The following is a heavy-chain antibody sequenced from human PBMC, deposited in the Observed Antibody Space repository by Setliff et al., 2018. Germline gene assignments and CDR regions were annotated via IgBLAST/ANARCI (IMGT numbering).Heavy chain of an antibody. CDR2: IWHDGGEK. D-gene: IGHD6-19*01. J-gene: IGHJ4*02. V-gene: IGHV3-33*08. CDR1: GFTFSTYR. Sequence: GGSLRLSCAASGFTFSTYRFHWVRQAPGKGLEWVAVIWHDGGEKYYADSVKGRFTISRDNSKNMLYLQMNSLSAEDTAVYYCARTCSGSTCHAGLDYWGQGIPVTVSS. CDR3: ARTCSGSTCHAGLDY.